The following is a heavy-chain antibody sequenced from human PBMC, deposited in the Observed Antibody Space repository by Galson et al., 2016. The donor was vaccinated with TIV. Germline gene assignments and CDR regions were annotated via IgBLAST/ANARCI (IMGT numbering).Heavy chain of an antibody. CDR2: VYASGST. CDR3: ARGGAWAFDS. V-gene: IGHV4-4*07. CDR1: SDSITTYY. D-gene: IGHD7-27*01. J-gene: IGHJ4*02. Sequence: SETLSLTCTVPSDSITTYYWCWIRQPAGRGLEWIGRVYASGSTNYNPSLKSRVSMSIDTSKSQFSLKLSPVTAADTAIYYCARGGAWAFDSWGQGTLVTVSS.